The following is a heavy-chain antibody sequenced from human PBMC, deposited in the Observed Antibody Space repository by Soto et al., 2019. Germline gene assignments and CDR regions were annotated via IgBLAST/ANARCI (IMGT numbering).Heavy chain of an antibody. CDR2: IIPILGVA. Sequence: QVQLVQSGAEVKKPGSSVKVSCKASGDTFSNHTISWMRQAPGQGLEWMGRIIPILGVANYAQKFQGRVTITAEKYTTAAYMELSSLRSADTDVYYCARVAAMGTVTEGYYYYLDVWGKGTTVTVSS. CDR3: ARVAAMGTVTEGYYYYLDV. J-gene: IGHJ6*03. CDR1: GDTFSNHT. V-gene: IGHV1-69*04. D-gene: IGHD4-17*01.